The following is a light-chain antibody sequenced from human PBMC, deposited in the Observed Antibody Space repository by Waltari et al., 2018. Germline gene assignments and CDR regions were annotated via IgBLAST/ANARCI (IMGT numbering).Light chain of an antibody. CDR1: HSVSSK. V-gene: IGKV3-15*01. Sequence: EVVVRQSLATLSVSPGKRATLSCRASHSVSSKLAWYQQTPGQAPRLLIYGASTRATGIPARFTGSGSGTEFTLTISSLQSEDFAVYFCQHYNNLPLTFGGGTKVEI. CDR3: QHYNNLPLT. J-gene: IGKJ4*01. CDR2: GAS.